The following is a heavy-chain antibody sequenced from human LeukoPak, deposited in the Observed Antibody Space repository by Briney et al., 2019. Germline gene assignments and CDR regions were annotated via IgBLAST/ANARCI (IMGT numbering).Heavy chain of an antibody. J-gene: IGHJ4*02. V-gene: IGHV3-9*01. Sequence: GGSLRLSCAASGFTFDDYAMHWVRQAPGKGLEWVSGISWNSGSIGYADSVKGRFTISRDNAKNSLYLQMNSLRAEDTALYYCAKGKQQLVRGRVSYYFASGAREPWSPSPQ. CDR2: ISWNSGSI. CDR3: AKGKQQLVRGRVSYYFAS. D-gene: IGHD6-13*01. CDR1: GFTFDDYA.